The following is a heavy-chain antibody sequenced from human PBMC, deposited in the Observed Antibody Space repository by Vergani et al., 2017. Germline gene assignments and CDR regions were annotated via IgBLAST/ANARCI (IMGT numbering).Heavy chain of an antibody. V-gene: IGHV3-11*01. CDR3: ARSGSSSWYGDDY. D-gene: IGHD6-13*01. Sequence: QVQLVESGGGLVKPGGSLRLSCAASGFTFSDYYMSWIRQAPGKGLEWVSYISGSGGSTYYADSVKGRFTISRDNSKNTLYLQMNSLRAEDTAVYYCARSGSSSWYGDDYWGQGTLVTVSS. CDR1: GFTFSDYY. J-gene: IGHJ4*02. CDR2: ISGSGGST.